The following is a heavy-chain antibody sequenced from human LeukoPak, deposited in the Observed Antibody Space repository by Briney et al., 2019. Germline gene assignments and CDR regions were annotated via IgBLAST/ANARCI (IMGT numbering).Heavy chain of an antibody. J-gene: IGHJ4*02. CDR1: GYIFTNYG. Sequence: GASVKVSCKPSGYIFTNYGISWVRQAPGQGLEWMGWISGYNGYTNHAQKLQGRVTMTTDTSTSTDYMELRSLRSDDTAVYYCARSRTHRLYSGSGSYPGAFDYWGQGTLVTVSS. D-gene: IGHD3-10*01. CDR3: ARSRTHRLYSGSGSYPGAFDY. V-gene: IGHV1-18*01. CDR2: ISGYNGYT.